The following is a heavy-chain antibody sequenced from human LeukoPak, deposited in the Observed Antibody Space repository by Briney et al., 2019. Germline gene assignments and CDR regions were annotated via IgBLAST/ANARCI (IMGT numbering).Heavy chain of an antibody. V-gene: IGHV1-2*02. J-gene: IGHJ6*02. Sequence: ASVKVSCKASGYTLTGYYMHWVRQAPGQGLEWMGWINPNSGGTNYAQKFQGRVTMTRDTSISTAYMELSRLRSDDTAVYYCARDRTADYYSMDVWGQGTTVTVSS. CDR2: INPNSGGT. D-gene: IGHD6-13*01. CDR1: GYTLTGYY. CDR3: ARDRTADYYSMDV.